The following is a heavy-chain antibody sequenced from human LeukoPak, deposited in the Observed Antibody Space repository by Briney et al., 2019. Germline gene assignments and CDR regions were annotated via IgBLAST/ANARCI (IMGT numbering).Heavy chain of an antibody. J-gene: IGHJ4*02. CDR3: ARIPGIAVAGSYSIDY. CDR2: INPNSGGT. Sequence: ASVKVSCKASGYTFTGYYMHWVRQAPGQGLEWMGWINPNSGGTNYAQKFQGRVTMTRDTSISTAYMELSRLRSEDTAVYYCARIPGIAVAGSYSIDYWGQGTLVTVSS. CDR1: GYTFTGYY. D-gene: IGHD6-19*01. V-gene: IGHV1-2*02.